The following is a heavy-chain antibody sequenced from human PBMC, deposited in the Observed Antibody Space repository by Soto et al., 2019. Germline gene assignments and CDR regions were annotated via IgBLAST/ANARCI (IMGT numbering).Heavy chain of an antibody. D-gene: IGHD3-16*01. J-gene: IGHJ6*02. V-gene: IGHV4-30-2*01. Sequence: QLQLQESGSGLVKPSQTLSLTCTVSGDSMSSGGYSWSWIRQPPGKGLEWIGYIYHTGSTYYNPSLQSRVTISLDMSKNQFSLKLSSVTAADTGVYYCARVSLGGGGYYYGMDVWGQGTTVTVSS. CDR3: ARVSLGGGGYYYGMDV. CDR2: IYHTGST. CDR1: GDSMSSGGYS.